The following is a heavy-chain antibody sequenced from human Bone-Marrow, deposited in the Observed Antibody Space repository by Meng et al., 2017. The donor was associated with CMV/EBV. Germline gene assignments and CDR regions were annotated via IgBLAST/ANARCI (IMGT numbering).Heavy chain of an antibody. V-gene: IGHV4-39*07. CDR1: GGSISSSSYY. D-gene: IGHD4-17*01. CDR2: IYYSGST. Sequence: GSLRLSCTVSGGSISSSSYYWGWIRQPPGKGLEWIGSIYYSGSTYYNPSLKSRVTISVDTSKNQFSPKLSSVTAADTAVYYCAREHPVTEQIDYWGQGTLVTVSS. CDR3: AREHPVTEQIDY. J-gene: IGHJ4*02.